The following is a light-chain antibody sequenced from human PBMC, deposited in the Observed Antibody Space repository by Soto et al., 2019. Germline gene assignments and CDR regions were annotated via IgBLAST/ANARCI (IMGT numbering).Light chain of an antibody. CDR1: QGVNSNY. CDR3: QQYGSPPLT. Sequence: EIVLTQSPGTLSLSPGERATLSCRASQGVNSNYFVWYRQNPGQAPRLLIYDASTRATGIPDRVTGSGSGTDFTLTISRLEPEDFAVYYCQQYGSPPLTFGGGTTVEIK. J-gene: IGKJ4*01. V-gene: IGKV3-20*01. CDR2: DAS.